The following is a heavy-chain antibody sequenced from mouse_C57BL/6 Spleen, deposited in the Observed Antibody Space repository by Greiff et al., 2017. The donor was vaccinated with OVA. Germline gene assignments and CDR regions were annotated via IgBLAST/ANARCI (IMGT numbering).Heavy chain of an antibody. D-gene: IGHD4-1*01. CDR3: ASEGTGKGFAY. CDR2: IWGVGST. Sequence: VQRVESGPGLVAPSQSLSITCTVSGFSLTSYGVDWVRQSPGKGLAWLGVIWGVGSTNYNSALKSRLSISKDNSKSQVFLNMNSLQTDDTAMYYCASEGTGKGFAYWGQGTLVTVSA. V-gene: IGHV2-6*01. CDR1: GFSLTSYG. J-gene: IGHJ3*01.